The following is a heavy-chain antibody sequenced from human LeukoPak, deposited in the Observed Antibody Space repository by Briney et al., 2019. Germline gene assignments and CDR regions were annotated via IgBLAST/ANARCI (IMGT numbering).Heavy chain of an antibody. CDR3: ARDTSRIGLDY. Sequence: PGGSLRLSCAASGFTFSSYWLNWVRQAPGKGLEWVANINQDGSAEYYVDSVKGRFTISRDNAKDSLYLQMISLRAEDTAVYYCARDTSRIGLDYWGQGTLVTVSS. D-gene: IGHD1-14*01. V-gene: IGHV3-7*04. J-gene: IGHJ4*02. CDR1: GFTFSSYW. CDR2: INQDGSAE.